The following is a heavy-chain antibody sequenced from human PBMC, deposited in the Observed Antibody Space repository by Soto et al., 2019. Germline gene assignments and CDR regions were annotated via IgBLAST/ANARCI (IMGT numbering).Heavy chain of an antibody. CDR2: IIPIFGTA. CDR3: ARGLVYTRLDY. V-gene: IGHV1-69*01. Sequence: QVQLVQSGAEVKKPGSSVTVSCKASGGTFSSYAISWVRQAPGQGLEWMGGIIPIFGTANHAQKFQGRVTITADQSTSTAYIEVSSLKSEYTAVYYCARGLVYTRLDYWGQGTLVTVSS. D-gene: IGHD3-16*01. CDR1: GGTFSSYA. J-gene: IGHJ4*02.